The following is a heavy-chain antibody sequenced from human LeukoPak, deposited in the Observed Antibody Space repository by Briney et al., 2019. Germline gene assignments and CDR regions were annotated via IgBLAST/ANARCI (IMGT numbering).Heavy chain of an antibody. CDR1: GFTFDDYA. J-gene: IGHJ4*02. CDR3: AKDRYCSGGTCSGGFDS. V-gene: IGHV3-43*02. CDR2: ISGDGGRT. Sequence: PGGSLRLSCAASGFTFDDYAMHWVRQPPGRGLEGVSLISGDGGRTKFADSVKGRFAISRDNSKNSLYLQMNSLRTEDTALYYCAKDRYCSGGTCSGGFDSWGQGTLVAVSS. D-gene: IGHD2-15*01.